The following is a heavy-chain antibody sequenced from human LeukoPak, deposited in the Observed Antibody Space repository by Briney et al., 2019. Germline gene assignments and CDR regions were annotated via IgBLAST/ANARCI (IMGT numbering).Heavy chain of an antibody. CDR3: ARVFLSGFNRDV. J-gene: IGHJ6*03. CDR2: IYCGGST. Sequence: GGSLRLSCVASGFTSSSNYMSWVRQAPGKGLQGVSGIYCGGSTYYADSVKGRFTISRDNSKNTLYLQMNSLRAEDTAVYYWARVFLSGFNRDVWGKGTTVTVS. CDR1: GFTSSSNY. D-gene: IGHD3-3*02. V-gene: IGHV3-53*01.